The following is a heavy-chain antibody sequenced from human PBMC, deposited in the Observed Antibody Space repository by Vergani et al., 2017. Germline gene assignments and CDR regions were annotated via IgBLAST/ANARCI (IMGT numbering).Heavy chain of an antibody. CDR1: GYTFTSYA. J-gene: IGHJ4*02. D-gene: IGHD6-19*01. CDR3: ARDGRIAVAGGYFDY. Sequence: QVQLVQSGAEVKEPGASVKVSCKASGYTFTSYAMHWVRQAPGQRLEWMGWINAGNGNTKYSQKFQGRVTITRDTSASTAYMELSSLRSEDTAVYYCARDGRIAVAGGYFDYWGQGTLVTVSS. V-gene: IGHV1-3*01. CDR2: INAGNGNT.